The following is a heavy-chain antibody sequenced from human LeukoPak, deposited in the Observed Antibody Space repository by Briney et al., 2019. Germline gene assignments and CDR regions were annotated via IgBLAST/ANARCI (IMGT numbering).Heavy chain of an antibody. J-gene: IGHJ4*02. CDR2: ISAYNGNT. V-gene: IGHV1-18*01. CDR3: ARDRQPFSTVTRVFDY. D-gene: IGHD4-17*01. CDR1: GYTFTSYG. Sequence: ASVKVSCKASGYTFTSYGISWVRQAPGQGLEWMGWISAYNGNTNYAQKPQGRVTMTTDTSTSTAYMELRSLRSDDTAVYYCARDRQPFSTVTRVFDYWGQGTLVTVSS.